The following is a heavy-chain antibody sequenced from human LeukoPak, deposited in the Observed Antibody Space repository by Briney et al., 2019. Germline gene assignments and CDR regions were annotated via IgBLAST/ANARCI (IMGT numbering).Heavy chain of an antibody. V-gene: IGHV3-7*03. Sequence: GGSLRLSCAASGFTFSGYWMSWVRQAPGKGPEWVANIKQDGSEIYYVDSVKGRFTISRDNAKNSLYLQMNSLRAEDTALYYCAKDSYGDWRPDHNDAFDIWGQGTMVTVSS. J-gene: IGHJ3*02. CDR2: IKQDGSEI. CDR3: AKDSYGDWRPDHNDAFDI. CDR1: GFTFSGYW. D-gene: IGHD4-17*01.